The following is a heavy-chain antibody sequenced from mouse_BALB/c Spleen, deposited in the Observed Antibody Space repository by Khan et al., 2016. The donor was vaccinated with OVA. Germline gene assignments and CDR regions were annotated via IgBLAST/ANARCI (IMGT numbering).Heavy chain of an antibody. D-gene: IGHD2-14*01. CDR3: ARSGYDYFAY. CDR1: GYAFSNYW. CDR2: IYPGDGDT. J-gene: IGHJ3*01. Sequence: QVQLQQPGAELVRPGSSVKISCKASGYAFSNYWMNWVKQRPGQGLEWIGQIYPGDGDTSFNGKFRGKATLTADKSSSTAYMQLSSLTSEVSAVYFCARSGYDYFAYWGQGTLVTVSA. V-gene: IGHV1-80*01.